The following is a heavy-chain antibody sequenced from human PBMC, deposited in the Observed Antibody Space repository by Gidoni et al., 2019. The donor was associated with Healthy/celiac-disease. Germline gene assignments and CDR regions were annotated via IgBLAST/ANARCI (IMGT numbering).Heavy chain of an antibody. Sequence: QVTLRESGPALVKPTQTLTLTCTFSGFPLSTSGMCLTWIRQPPGTALEWLALIDWDDDKYYSTSLKTRLTISKDTSKNQVVLTMTNMDPVDTATYYCARIAVVPAATTHYYYYYYGMDVWGQGTTVTVSS. CDR3: ARIAVVPAATTHYYYYYYGMDV. D-gene: IGHD2-2*01. V-gene: IGHV2-70*01. CDR2: IDWDDDK. J-gene: IGHJ6*02. CDR1: GFPLSTSGMC.